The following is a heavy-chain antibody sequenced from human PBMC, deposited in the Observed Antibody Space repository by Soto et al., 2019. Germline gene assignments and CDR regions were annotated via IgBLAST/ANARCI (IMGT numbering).Heavy chain of an antibody. Sequence: QVQLVQSGAEVKKPGASVKVSCKASGYTFTGYYMHWVRQAPGQGLEWMGWINPNSGGTNYAQKFQGWVTMTRDTSISTAYMELSRLRSDDTAVYYCATAVGDFWSGYPYYYYGMDVWGQWTTVTVSS. CDR3: ATAVGDFWSGYPYYYYGMDV. J-gene: IGHJ6*02. D-gene: IGHD3-3*01. CDR1: GYTFTGYY. CDR2: INPNSGGT. V-gene: IGHV1-2*04.